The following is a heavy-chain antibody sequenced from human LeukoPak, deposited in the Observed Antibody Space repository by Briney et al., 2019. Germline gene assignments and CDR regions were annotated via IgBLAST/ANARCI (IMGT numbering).Heavy chain of an antibody. CDR1: GFTFDDYW. V-gene: IGHV3-7*01. D-gene: IGHD2-2*01. J-gene: IGHJ4*02. CDR3: ARGGTSGYSSTRHFWGGNYYFDY. Sequence: GGSLRLSCGASGFTFDDYWMSWVRQAPGQGLEWVANINQDGSEKYYLDSAKGRFTISRDNARNSLYLQVNSLRAEDTAVYYCARGGTSGYSSTRHFWGGNYYFDYWGQGTLVTVSS. CDR2: INQDGSEK.